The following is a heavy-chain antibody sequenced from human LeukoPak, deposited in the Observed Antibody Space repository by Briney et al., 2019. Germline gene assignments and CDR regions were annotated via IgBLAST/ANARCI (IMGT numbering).Heavy chain of an antibody. V-gene: IGHV3-23*01. CDR1: GFPFSSYA. J-gene: IGHJ4*02. D-gene: IGHD3-9*01. Sequence: QPGGSLRLSWAASGFPFSSYAMSWVRQAPGKGLEWVSAISGSGGSTYYADSVKGRFTISRDNSKNTLYLQMNSLRAEDTAVYFCAKEEYDILTAYSDYWGQGTLVTVSS. CDR2: ISGSGGST. CDR3: AKEEYDILTAYSDY.